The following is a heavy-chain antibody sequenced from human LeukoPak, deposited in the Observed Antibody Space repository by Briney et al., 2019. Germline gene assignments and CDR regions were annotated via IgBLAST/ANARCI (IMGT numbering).Heavy chain of an antibody. V-gene: IGHV4-38-2*02. CDR1: GYSISSGYY. CDR3: ARDRAVAGYSSGSYSYFDY. D-gene: IGHD1-26*01. J-gene: IGHJ4*02. CDR2: IYHSGST. Sequence: PSETLSLTCTVSGYSISSGYYWGWIRQPPGKGLEWIGSIYHSGSTYYNPSLKSRVTISVDTSKNQFSLKLSSVTAADTAVYYCARDRAVAGYSSGSYSYFDYWGQGTLVTVSS.